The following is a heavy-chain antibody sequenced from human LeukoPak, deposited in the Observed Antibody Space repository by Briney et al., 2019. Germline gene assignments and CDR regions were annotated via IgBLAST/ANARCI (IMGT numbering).Heavy chain of an antibody. Sequence: GGSLRLSCAASEFAFSAYWMHWVRQVPGKGLVWVSRINGDGSSTSYADSVKGRFTISRDNAKNTLYLQMNSLRAEDAAVYYCARDLELTYYDSSGYDYWGQGTPVTVSS. CDR2: INGDGSST. J-gene: IGHJ4*02. V-gene: IGHV3-74*01. CDR1: EFAFSAYW. CDR3: ARDLELTYYDSSGYDY. D-gene: IGHD3-22*01.